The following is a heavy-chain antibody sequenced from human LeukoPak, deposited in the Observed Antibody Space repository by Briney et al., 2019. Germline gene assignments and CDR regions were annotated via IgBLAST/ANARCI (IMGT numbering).Heavy chain of an antibody. CDR2: INHSGST. J-gene: IGHJ6*02. V-gene: IGHV4-34*01. CDR1: DGSFSGYY. CDR3: ARAARLAYCGGDCPRYYYYYGMDV. Sequence: SETLSLTCAVYDGSFSGYYWSWIRQPPGKGLEWIGEINHSGSTNYNPSLKSRVTISVDTSKNQFSLKLSSVTAADTAVYYCARAARLAYCGGDCPRYYYYYGMDVWGQGTTVTVSS. D-gene: IGHD2-21*02.